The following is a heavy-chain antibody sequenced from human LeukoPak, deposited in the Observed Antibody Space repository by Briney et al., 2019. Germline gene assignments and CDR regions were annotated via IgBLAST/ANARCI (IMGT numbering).Heavy chain of an antibody. CDR3: ARGGWNYVGSRVPDY. D-gene: IGHD1-7*01. CDR1: GFTFSSYW. Sequence: GGSLRLSXAASGFTFSSYWMHWVRQAPGKGLVWVSRINSDGSSTSYADSVKGRFTISRDNAKNTLYLQMNSLRAEDTAVYYCARGGWNYVGSRVPDYWGQGTLVTVSS. J-gene: IGHJ4*02. CDR2: INSDGSST. V-gene: IGHV3-74*01.